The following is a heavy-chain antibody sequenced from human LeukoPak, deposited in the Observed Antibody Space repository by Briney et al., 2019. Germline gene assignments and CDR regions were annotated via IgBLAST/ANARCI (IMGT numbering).Heavy chain of an antibody. CDR3: ARHVTVTYDAFDL. D-gene: IGHD4-11*01. V-gene: IGHV4-59*08. Sequence: SETLSLTCAVSGGSTTGYFWTWIRQPPGKGPEWIGYVYYKGDTSYSPSLDSRVSISVDTSKKQFSLRLNSVTAADTAMYYCARHVTVTYDAFDLWGQGTMVTVSS. CDR1: GGSTTGYF. J-gene: IGHJ3*01. CDR2: VYYKGDT.